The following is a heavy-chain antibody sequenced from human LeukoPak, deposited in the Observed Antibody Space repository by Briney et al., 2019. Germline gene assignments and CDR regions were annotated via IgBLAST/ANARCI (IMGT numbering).Heavy chain of an antibody. CDR3: ARGTAAGLFGY. CDR2: INHSGST. V-gene: IGHV4-34*01. Sequence: PSETLSLTCAVYGGSFSAYYWSWIRQPPGKGLEWIGEINHSGSTNYNPSLKSRVTISVDTSKNQFSLKLSSVTAADTAVYYCARGTAAGLFGYWGQGTLVTVSS. D-gene: IGHD6-13*01. CDR1: GGSFSAYY. J-gene: IGHJ4*02.